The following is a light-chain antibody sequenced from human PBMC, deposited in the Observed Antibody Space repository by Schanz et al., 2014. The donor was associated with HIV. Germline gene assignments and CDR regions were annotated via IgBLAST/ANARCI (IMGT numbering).Light chain of an antibody. Sequence: QSALTQPASVSGSPGQSISISCTGTSSDIGPYNCVSWYQQRPGKAPKLVISGVDYRPSGVSNRFSGSKSGNTASLTISGLQAEDEADYYCSSLTTSSAPVFGTGTKLTVL. CDR3: SSLTTSSAPV. V-gene: IGLV2-14*03. J-gene: IGLJ1*01. CDR2: GVD. CDR1: SSDIGPYNC.